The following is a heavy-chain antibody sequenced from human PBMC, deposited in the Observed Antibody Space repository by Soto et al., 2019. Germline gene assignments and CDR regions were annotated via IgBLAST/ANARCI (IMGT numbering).Heavy chain of an antibody. CDR3: AGSPPFSGLLVGWFDP. D-gene: IGHD2-15*01. J-gene: IGHJ5*02. CDR1: GDSVSSNSAA. CDR2: TYYRSKWYN. V-gene: IGHV6-1*01. Sequence: PSQTLSLTCAISGDSVSSNSAAWNWIRQSPSRGLEWLGRTYYRSKWYNDYAVSVKSRITINPDTSKNQFSLQLNSVTPEDTAVYYCAGSPPFSGLLVGWFDPWGQGTLVTVSS.